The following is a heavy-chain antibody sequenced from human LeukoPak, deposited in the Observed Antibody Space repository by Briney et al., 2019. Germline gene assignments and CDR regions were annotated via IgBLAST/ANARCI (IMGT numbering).Heavy chain of an antibody. CDR2: ISGRGDST. CDR1: GFEFNIYG. V-gene: IGHV3-23*01. CDR3: AKGAYYGD. J-gene: IGHJ4*02. D-gene: IGHD3-3*01. Sequence: GGSLRLSCAASGFEFNIYGMNWVRQAPGKGLEWVSGISGRGDSTSYADSVKGRFIISRDISKNTLYLQMNSLRAEDTAVYYCAKGAYYGDWGQGTLVTVSS.